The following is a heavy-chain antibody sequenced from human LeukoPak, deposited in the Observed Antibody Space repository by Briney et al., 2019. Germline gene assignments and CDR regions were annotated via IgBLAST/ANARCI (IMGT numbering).Heavy chain of an antibody. Sequence: GGSLRLSCAASGFTFSPYPMNWVRQAPGKGLEWVSGISANGDTTYYVDSVRGRFTISRDNSRNSVFLQMNSLRDADTAVYYCVKDFWPARDGGGYYSPFEYWGEGTLVTVSS. V-gene: IGHV3-23*01. CDR3: VKDFWPARDGGGYYSPFEY. D-gene: IGHD3-22*01. J-gene: IGHJ4*02. CDR2: ISANGDTT. CDR1: GFTFSPYP.